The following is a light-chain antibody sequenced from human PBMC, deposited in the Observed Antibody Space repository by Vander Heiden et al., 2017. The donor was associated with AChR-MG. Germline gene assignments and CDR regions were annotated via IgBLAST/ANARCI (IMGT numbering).Light chain of an antibody. Sequence: QSALTQPPSASGSPGQSIPTSCTGTSNDIGGYNYVSWYQQPPGTAPILIIYEVNRRPSGVPDRFSGSTSDTTASLTVSGLQAEDEADYYCSSYAGSNNYVFGTGTKVTVL. V-gene: IGLV2-8*01. J-gene: IGLJ1*01. CDR2: EVN. CDR3: SSYAGSNNYV. CDR1: SNDIGGYNY.